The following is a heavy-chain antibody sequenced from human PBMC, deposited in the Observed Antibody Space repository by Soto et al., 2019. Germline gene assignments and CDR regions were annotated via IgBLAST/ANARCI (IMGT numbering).Heavy chain of an antibody. Sequence: QVQLVQSGAEVKKPGASVKVSCKASGYTFTSYYMHWVRQAPGQGLEWMGIINPSGGSTSYAKKFQGRVTMTRDTSTSTDYMELSSLRSEDTAVYYCARFIDGPRYFDYWGQGTLVTVSS. CDR1: GYTFTSYY. V-gene: IGHV1-46*01. CDR2: INPSGGST. J-gene: IGHJ4*02. D-gene: IGHD1-26*01. CDR3: ARFIDGPRYFDY.